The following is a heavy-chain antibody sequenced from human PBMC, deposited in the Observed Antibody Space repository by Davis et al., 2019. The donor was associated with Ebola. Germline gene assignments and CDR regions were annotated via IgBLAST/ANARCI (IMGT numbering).Heavy chain of an antibody. CDR1: AFTFDAFG. J-gene: IGHJ4*02. CDR2: ISGSATST. D-gene: IGHD3-9*01. Sequence: GGSLRLSCVASAFTFDAFGMNWVRQAPGKGLEWVSYISGSATSTFYADSVKGRFTISRDNARDSLYLQMDSLRVEDTAIYYCARDAFSLSRYDTEDHWGQGTLVTVSS. CDR3: ARDAFSLSRYDTEDH. V-gene: IGHV3-48*04.